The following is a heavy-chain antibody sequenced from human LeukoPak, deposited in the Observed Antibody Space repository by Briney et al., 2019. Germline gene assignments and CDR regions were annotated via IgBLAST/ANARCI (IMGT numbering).Heavy chain of an antibody. V-gene: IGHV3-23*01. J-gene: IGHJ4*02. D-gene: IGHD3-10*01. Sequence: GGSLRLSCAASGFTFSSHGMSWVRQAPGKGLEWVSAISGSGNTYYADSVKGRFTISRDISKSALYLQMNSLRAEDTAVYYCAHGGLYYLDYWSQGTLVTVSS. CDR1: GFTFSSHG. CDR2: ISGSGNT. CDR3: AHGGLYYLDY.